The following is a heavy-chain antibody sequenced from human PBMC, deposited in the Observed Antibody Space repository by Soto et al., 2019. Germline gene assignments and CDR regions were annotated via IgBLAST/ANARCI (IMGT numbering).Heavy chain of an antibody. V-gene: IGHV4-59*08. CDR3: ARRGLEPQNYYYYYMDV. D-gene: IGHD1-1*01. CDR1: GGSISSYY. CDR2: IYYSGST. Sequence: SETLSLTCTVSGGSISSYYWSWIRQPPGKGLEWIGYIYYSGSTNYNPSLKSRVTISVDTSKNQFSLKLSSVTAADTAVYYCARRGLEPQNYYYYYMDVWGKGTTVTVSS. J-gene: IGHJ6*03.